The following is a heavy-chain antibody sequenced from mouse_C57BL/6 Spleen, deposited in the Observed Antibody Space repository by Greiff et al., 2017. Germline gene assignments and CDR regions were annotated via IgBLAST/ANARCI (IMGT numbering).Heavy chain of an antibody. J-gene: IGHJ2*01. CDR1: GFTFSSYA. CDR2: ISDGGSYT. V-gene: IGHV5-4*03. Sequence: DVMLVESGGGLVKPGGSLKLSCAASGFTFSSYAMSWVRQTPETRLEWVATISDGGSYTYYPDKVKGRFTISRDNAKNNLYLQMSHLKSDYTSMYYCARVLTYVDYWGQGTTLTVSS. CDR3: ARVLTYVDY.